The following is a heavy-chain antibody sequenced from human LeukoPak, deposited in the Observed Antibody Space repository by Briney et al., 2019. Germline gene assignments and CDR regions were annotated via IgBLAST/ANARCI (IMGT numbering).Heavy chain of an antibody. V-gene: IGHV4-34*01. CDR3: ARGRLGDDVVVPAASFDY. CDR2: INRSGST. D-gene: IGHD2-2*01. Sequence: SETLSLTCAVYGGSFSGYYWSWIRQPPGKGLEWIGEINRSGSTNYNPSLKSRVTISVDTSKNQFSLKLSSVTAADTAVYYCARGRLGDDVVVPAASFDYWGQGTLVTVSS. CDR1: GGSFSGYY. J-gene: IGHJ4*02.